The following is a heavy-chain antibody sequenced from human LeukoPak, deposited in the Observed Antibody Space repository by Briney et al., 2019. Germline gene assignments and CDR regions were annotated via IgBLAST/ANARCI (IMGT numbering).Heavy chain of an antibody. V-gene: IGHV3-74*01. CDR1: GFTFSSYW. CDR3: ARGDYGDYHFAFDI. CDR2: INSDGSST. J-gene: IGHJ3*02. D-gene: IGHD4-17*01. Sequence: GGSLRLSCAASGFTFSSYWMHWVRQVPGKGLVWVSHINSDGSSTTYADSVKGRFTISRDNAKSTLHLQMNSLRAEDTAVYYCARGDYGDYHFAFDIWGQGTMVTVSS.